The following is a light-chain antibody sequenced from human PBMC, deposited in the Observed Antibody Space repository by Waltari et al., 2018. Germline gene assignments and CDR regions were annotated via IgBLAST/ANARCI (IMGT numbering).Light chain of an antibody. CDR3: QQLNRYPLT. Sequence: DIQLTQSPSFLSASVGDRVTITCRASQGISNFLAWYQQQPGKAPKLLIYSASTLQDGVPSRFSARGSGTEFTLTISSLQPEDFATYYCQQLNRYPLTFGQGTRLDIK. J-gene: IGKJ5*01. CDR1: QGISNF. CDR2: SAS. V-gene: IGKV1-9*01.